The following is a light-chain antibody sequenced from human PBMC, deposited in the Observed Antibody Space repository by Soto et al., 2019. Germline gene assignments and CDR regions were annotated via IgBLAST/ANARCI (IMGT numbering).Light chain of an antibody. Sequence: RHPPSVPAAPGHKVTISCSGSSSNIGGNSVSWYQQLPGTAPKLLIYDDNKRPSGIPDRFSGSKSGTSATLGITGFQTGDEADYYCGSWDSSLSAHVFGTGTKVTVL. CDR1: SSNIGGNS. CDR3: GSWDSSLSAHV. J-gene: IGLJ1*01. CDR2: DDN. V-gene: IGLV1-51*01.